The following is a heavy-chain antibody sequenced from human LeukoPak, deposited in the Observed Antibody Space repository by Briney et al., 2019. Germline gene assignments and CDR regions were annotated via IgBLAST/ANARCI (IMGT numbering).Heavy chain of an antibody. V-gene: IGHV3-30*18. J-gene: IGHJ4*02. D-gene: IGHD3-10*01. CDR1: KFTFSNYC. CDR2: VSSDGGTK. CDR3: AEEYDSGGYGANFHY. Sequence: QAGGSLRLSCTASKFTFSNYCMLWVRQAPGKGLEWVAVVSSDGGTKYYADSVKGRFTVSRDNARNTMYLQMDSLRAEDTAVYYCAEEYDSGGYGANFHYWGQVTLVTVSS.